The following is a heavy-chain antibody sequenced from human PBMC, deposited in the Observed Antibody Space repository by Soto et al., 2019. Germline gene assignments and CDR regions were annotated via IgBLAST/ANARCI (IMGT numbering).Heavy chain of an antibody. CDR2: ISYDGSNK. J-gene: IGHJ6*02. Sequence: PGGSLRLSCAASGFIFSSYGMHWVRQAPGKGLEWVAVISYDGSNKYYADSVKGRFTISRDNSKNTLYLQMNSLRVEDTAVYYCAKDSVDSLTGAYYYYYGMDVWGQGTTVTVPS. CDR1: GFIFSSYG. CDR3: AKDSVDSLTGAYYYYYGMDV. V-gene: IGHV3-30*18. D-gene: IGHD3-9*01.